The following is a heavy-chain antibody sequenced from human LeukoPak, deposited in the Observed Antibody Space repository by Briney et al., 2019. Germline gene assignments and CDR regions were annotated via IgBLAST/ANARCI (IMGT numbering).Heavy chain of an antibody. CDR1: GFIFTKYW. V-gene: IGHV3-74*01. J-gene: IGHJ4*02. CDR2: VNSDGSAT. Sequence: PGGSLRLSCAASGFIFTKYWMHWVRQAPGKGLVSVSHVNSDGSATSYADSVKGRFTISRDNAKNTVYLHMNSLRVEDTAVYYCTSFYETNWGQGTLVTVSS. CDR3: TSFYETN. D-gene: IGHD2/OR15-2a*01.